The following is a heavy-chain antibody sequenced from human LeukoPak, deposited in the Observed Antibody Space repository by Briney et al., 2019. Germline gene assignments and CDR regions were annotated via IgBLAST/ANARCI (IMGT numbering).Heavy chain of an antibody. D-gene: IGHD6-13*01. Sequence: GGSLRLSCAASGFTFSSYAMHWARQAPGKGLEWVAVISYDGSNKYYADSVKGRFTISRDNSKNTLYLQMNSLRAEDTAVYYCAKEGEQQLVVDYWGQGTLVTVSS. CDR3: AKEGEQQLVVDY. V-gene: IGHV3-30-3*01. CDR2: ISYDGSNK. J-gene: IGHJ4*02. CDR1: GFTFSSYA.